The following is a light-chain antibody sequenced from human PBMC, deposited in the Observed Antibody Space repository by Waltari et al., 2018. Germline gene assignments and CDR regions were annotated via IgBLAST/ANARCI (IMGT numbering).Light chain of an antibody. J-gene: IGLJ1*01. CDR3: NSYAGSKHYV. CDR2: DVN. V-gene: IGLV2-8*01. CDR1: STAVGGYDY. Sequence: QSALTQPPPASGSPGQSVTLSCTGTSTAVGGYDYVSWYQQHPGKTPKLMIYDVNKRPSGVPDRFSGSKSGNTASLTVSGLQAEDEADYFCNSYAGSKHYVFGTGTKVTVL.